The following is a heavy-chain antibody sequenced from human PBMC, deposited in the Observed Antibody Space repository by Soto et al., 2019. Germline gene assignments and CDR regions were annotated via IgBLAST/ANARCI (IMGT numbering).Heavy chain of an antibody. CDR3: AKENRDDDSGWYSSTDWFDP. CDR1: GGTFDIFS. V-gene: IGHV1-69*01. D-gene: IGHD6-19*01. CDR2: SIPIFGTA. Sequence: QVQLVQSGAEVKKPGSSVKVSCKASGGTFDIFSISWVRQAPGQGLEWMGGSIPIFGTAEYSQKFQGRVTITADESTSTSYMELSSLRFEDTAVYYCAKENRDDDSGWYSSTDWFDPWGQGTLVTVSS. J-gene: IGHJ5*02.